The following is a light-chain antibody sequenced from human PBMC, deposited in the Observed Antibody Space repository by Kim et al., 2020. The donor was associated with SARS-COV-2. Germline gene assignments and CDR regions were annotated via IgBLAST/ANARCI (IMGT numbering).Light chain of an antibody. CDR2: KAS. CDR1: QSISSW. V-gene: IGKV1-5*03. CDR3: QQSYSTPRT. Sequence: DIQMTQSPSTLSVSVGDRVTITCRASQSISSWLAWFQQKPGKAPKLLISKASSLESGVPSRFSGSGSGTVFTLTISSLQPEDFATYYCQQSYSTPRTFGQGTKVDIK. J-gene: IGKJ1*01.